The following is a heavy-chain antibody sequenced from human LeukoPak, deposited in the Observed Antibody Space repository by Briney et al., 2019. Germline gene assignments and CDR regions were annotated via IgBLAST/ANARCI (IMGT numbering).Heavy chain of an antibody. V-gene: IGHV3-7*03. CDR3: ARLHYDFWSGYYNSYFDY. CDR1: GFTFSSYW. D-gene: IGHD3-3*01. CDR2: IKQDGSEK. J-gene: IGHJ4*02. Sequence: GGSLRLSCAASGFTFSSYWMSWVRQAPGKGLEWVAHIKQDGSEKYYVDSVKGRFTISRDNAKNSLYLQMNSLRAEDTAVYYCARLHYDFWSGYYNSYFDYWGQGTLVTVSS.